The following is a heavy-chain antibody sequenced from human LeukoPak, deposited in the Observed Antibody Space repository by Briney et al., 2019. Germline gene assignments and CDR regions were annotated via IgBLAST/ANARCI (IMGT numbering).Heavy chain of an antibody. V-gene: IGHV3-30-3*01. CDR3: ARESHSSDWNDWYFDL. J-gene: IGHJ2*01. CDR1: GFTFSSYA. D-gene: IGHD1-1*01. CDR2: TSYDGSNK. Sequence: GGSLRLSCAASGFTFSSYAMHWVRQAPGKGLEWVAVTSYDGSNKYYADSVKGRFTISRDNSKNTVYLQMNSLRAGDTAVYYCARESHSSDWNDWYFDLWGRGTLVTVSS.